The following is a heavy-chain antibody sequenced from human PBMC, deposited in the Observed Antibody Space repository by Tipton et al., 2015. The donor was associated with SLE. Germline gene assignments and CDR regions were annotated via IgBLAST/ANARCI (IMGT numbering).Heavy chain of an antibody. J-gene: IGHJ4*02. Sequence: SLRLFCAVSGFTFSNYSMNWVRQAPGKGLEWVSSISSSSYYIYYADSVKGRFTISRDNAKKSLYLQMNSLRAEDTAVYYCARGFLGMKAAQYYFDYWGQGTLVTVSS. D-gene: IGHD6-25*01. CDR2: ISSSSYYI. CDR3: ARGFLGMKAAQYYFDY. V-gene: IGHV3-21*03. CDR1: GFTFSNYS.